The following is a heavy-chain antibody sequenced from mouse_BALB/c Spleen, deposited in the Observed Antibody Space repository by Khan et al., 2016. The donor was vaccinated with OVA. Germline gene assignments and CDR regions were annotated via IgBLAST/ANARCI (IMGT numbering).Heavy chain of an antibody. V-gene: IGHV1S81*02. CDR2: TNPTNGRT. CDR3: ARIKKIVATYFDY. Sequence: VQLQESGAELVKAGASVKMSCKASGYTFTSYWMHWVKQRLGQGLEWFAETNPTNGRTYYNEKLKSKATLTVDKSSSTAYMLLSGPTFEESAVYYCARIKKIVATYFDYWGQGTTLTVSS. CDR1: GYTFTSYW. J-gene: IGHJ2*01. D-gene: IGHD1-1*01.